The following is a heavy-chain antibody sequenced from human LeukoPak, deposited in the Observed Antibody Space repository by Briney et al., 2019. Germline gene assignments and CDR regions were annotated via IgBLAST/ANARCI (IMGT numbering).Heavy chain of an antibody. CDR1: GFXFSTYA. J-gene: IGHJ4*02. Sequence: GGSLRLSCAASGFXFSTYAITWVRQAPGKGLEWVSTISGSGGSTYYADSVRGRFAISRDNSKNTLYLQMNSLRAEDTAIYYCVKDPLRGDDSWGQGTLVTVSS. CDR2: ISGSGGST. V-gene: IGHV3-23*01. D-gene: IGHD3-10*01. CDR3: VKDPLRGDDS.